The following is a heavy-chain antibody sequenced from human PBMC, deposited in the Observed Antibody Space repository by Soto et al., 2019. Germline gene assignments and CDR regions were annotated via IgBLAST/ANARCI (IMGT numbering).Heavy chain of an antibody. CDR3: ARAVITFGGVIVSGMDV. D-gene: IGHD3-16*02. Sequence: PGGSLRLSCAASGFTFSSYAMHWVRQAPGKGLEWVAVISYDGSNKYYADSVKGRFTISRDNSKNTLYLQMNSLRAEDTAVYYCARAVITFGGVIVSGMDVWGQGTTVTVSS. CDR1: GFTFSSYA. CDR2: ISYDGSNK. J-gene: IGHJ6*02. V-gene: IGHV3-30-3*01.